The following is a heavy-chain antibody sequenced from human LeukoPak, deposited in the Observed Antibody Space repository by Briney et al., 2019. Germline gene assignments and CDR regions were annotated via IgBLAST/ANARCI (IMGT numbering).Heavy chain of an antibody. D-gene: IGHD6-19*01. V-gene: IGHV3-21*01. J-gene: IGHJ6*02. CDR1: GFNFSSYS. Sequence: GGSLRLSCAASGFNFSSYSMNWVRQAPGKGLEWVSSISSSSSYIYYADSVKGRFTISRDNAKNSLYLQMNSLRAEDTAVYYCARDDSWVAVAGIDYYYGMDVWGQGTTVTVSS. CDR3: ARDDSWVAVAGIDYYYGMDV. CDR2: ISSSSSYI.